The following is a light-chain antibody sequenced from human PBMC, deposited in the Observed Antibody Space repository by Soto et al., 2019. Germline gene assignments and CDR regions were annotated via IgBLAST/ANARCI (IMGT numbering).Light chain of an antibody. CDR2: KAS. CDR1: QSINTW. J-gene: IGKJ2*01. CDR3: QQYNSHSSYT. V-gene: IGKV1-5*03. Sequence: DIQMTQSPSTLSASVGDRVTITCRASQSINTWLAWYQQKPGKAPTLLIYKASSLGSGVPSRFSGSGSGTDFTLTISSLQPDDFAIYYCQQYNSHSSYTFGQGTKLEIK.